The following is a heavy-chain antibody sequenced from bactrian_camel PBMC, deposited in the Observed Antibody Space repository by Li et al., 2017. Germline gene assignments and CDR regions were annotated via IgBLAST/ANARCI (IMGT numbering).Heavy chain of an antibody. J-gene: IGHJ6*01. CDR2: IYTDGSHT. D-gene: IGHD8*01. CDR1: GFTFRSYD. V-gene: IGHV3-2*01. Sequence: VQLVESGGGLVQPGGSLRLSCVASGFTFRSYDMSWVRQAPGKGLEWVSSIYTDGSHTYYPDSVKGRFTISRDNAKNSVYLQMNSLKSEDTALYYCASAPSLTSVGLGYWGQGTQVTVS. CDR3: ASAPSLTSVGLGY.